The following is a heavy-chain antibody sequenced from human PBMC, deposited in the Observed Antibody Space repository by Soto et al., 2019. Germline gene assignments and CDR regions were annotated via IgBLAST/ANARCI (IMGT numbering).Heavy chain of an antibody. CDR3: ARGTRGDFWSGYYKGDFDY. V-gene: IGHV1-18*01. CDR1: GYTFTSYG. Sequence: ASVKVSCKASGYTFTSYGISWVRQAPGQGLEWMGWISAYNGNTNYAQKLQGRVTMTTDTSTSTAYMELRSLRSDDTAVYYCARGTRGDFWSGYYKGDFDYWGQGTLVTVSS. J-gene: IGHJ4*02. CDR2: ISAYNGNT. D-gene: IGHD3-3*01.